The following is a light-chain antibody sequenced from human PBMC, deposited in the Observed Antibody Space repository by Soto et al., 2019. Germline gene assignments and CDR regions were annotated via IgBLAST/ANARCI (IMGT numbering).Light chain of an antibody. CDR1: SSDVGGYNY. V-gene: IGLV2-8*01. CDR3: SSYAGSNNPPYV. Sequence: QSALTQPTSASGSPGQSVTISCTGTSSDVGGYNYVSWYQQHPGKAPKLMIYEVSKRPSGVPDRFSGSKSGNTASLTVSGLQAEDEADYYCSSYAGSNNPPYVFGTGTKVTVL. J-gene: IGLJ1*01. CDR2: EVS.